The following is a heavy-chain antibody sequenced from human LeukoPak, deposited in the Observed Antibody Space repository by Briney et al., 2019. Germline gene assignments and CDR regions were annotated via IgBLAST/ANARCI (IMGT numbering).Heavy chain of an antibody. CDR2: IRSKAYGGTT. D-gene: IGHD6-13*01. CDR1: GFTFGDYA. Sequence: PGGSLRLSCTASGFTFGDYAMSWFRQAPGKGLEWVGFIRSKAYGGTTEYAASVKGRFTISRDDSKSIAYLQMNSLKTEDTAVYYCTRGPQQLAPEYFQHWGQGTLVTVSS. V-gene: IGHV3-49*03. J-gene: IGHJ1*01. CDR3: TRGPQQLAPEYFQH.